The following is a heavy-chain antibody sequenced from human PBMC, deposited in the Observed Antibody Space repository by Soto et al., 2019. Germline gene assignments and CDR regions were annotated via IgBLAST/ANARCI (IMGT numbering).Heavy chain of an antibody. CDR2: IYNTGST. V-gene: IGHV4-59*01. D-gene: IGHD3-16*01. CDR1: GGSISGYY. CDR3: VRGGDPGY. Sequence: QVQLRESGPGLVKPSETLSLTCTVSGGSISGYYWNWIRQPPGKGLEWIGYIYNTGSTNYNPSLKSRVTISVDTSTNQISLKLSSVNAADTAVYYCVRGGDPGYWGQGTLVTVSS. J-gene: IGHJ4*01.